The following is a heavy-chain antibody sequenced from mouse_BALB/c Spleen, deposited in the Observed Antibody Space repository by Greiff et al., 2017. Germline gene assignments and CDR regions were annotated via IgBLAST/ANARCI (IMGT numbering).Heavy chain of an antibody. CDR2: ISSGGSYT. D-gene: IGHD2-14*01. J-gene: IGHJ2*01. CDR1: GFTFSSYA. Sequence: EVHLVESGGGLVKPGGSLKLSCAASGFTFSSYAMSWVRQTPEKRLEWVATISSGGSYTYYPDSVKGRFTISRDNAKNTLYLQMSSLRSEDTAMYYCARGGTYRYDEGGFDYWGQGTTLTVSS. V-gene: IGHV5-9-3*01. CDR3: ARGGTYRYDEGGFDY.